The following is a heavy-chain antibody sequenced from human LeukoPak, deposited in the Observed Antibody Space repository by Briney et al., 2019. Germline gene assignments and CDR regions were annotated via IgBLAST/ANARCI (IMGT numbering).Heavy chain of an antibody. Sequence: GGSLRLSCAVSGITLSNYYMSWVRQAPGKGLEWVAGISDIGGRTNYADSVKGRFTISRDNPKNTLYLQMNSLRAEDTAVYFCAKRGVVIRVILVGFHKEAYYFDSWGQGALVTVSS. CDR1: GITLSNYY. D-gene: IGHD3-22*01. V-gene: IGHV3-23*01. CDR3: AKRGVVIRVILVGFHKEAYYFDS. J-gene: IGHJ4*02. CDR2: ISDIGGRT.